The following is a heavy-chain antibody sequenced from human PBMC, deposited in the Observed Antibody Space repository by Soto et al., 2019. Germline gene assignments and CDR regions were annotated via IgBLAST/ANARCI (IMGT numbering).Heavy chain of an antibody. CDR2: IYPGDSDT. Sequence: GESLKISCKGSGYSFTTYWIGWVRQMPGKGLEWMGIIYPGDSDTRYSPSFQVQVTISADKSITTAYLQWSSLKASDSAMYYCARHPLDGAAYAMDVWGQGTTVTVSS. D-gene: IGHD4-17*01. V-gene: IGHV5-51*01. J-gene: IGHJ6*02. CDR1: GYSFTTYW. CDR3: ARHPLDGAAYAMDV.